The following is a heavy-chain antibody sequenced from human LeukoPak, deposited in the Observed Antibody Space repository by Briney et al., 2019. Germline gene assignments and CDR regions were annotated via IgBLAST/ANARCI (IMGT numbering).Heavy chain of an antibody. CDR2: ISYDGSNK. D-gene: IGHD2-21*01. CDR3: GRYVVVPSYFDY. J-gene: IGHJ4*02. V-gene: IGHV3-30*03. Sequence: GGSLRLSCAASGFTFSSYWMNWARQAPGKGLEWVAVISYDGSNKYYADSVKGRFTISRDNSKNTLYLQMNSLRAEDTAVYYCGRYVVVPSYFDYWGQGTLVTVSS. CDR1: GFTFSSYW.